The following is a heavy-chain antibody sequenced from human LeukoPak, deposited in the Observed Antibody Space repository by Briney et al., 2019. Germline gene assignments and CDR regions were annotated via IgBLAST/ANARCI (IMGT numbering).Heavy chain of an antibody. CDR3: ARDLTAGAVAGNPAGY. Sequence: GGSLRLSCAASGFSFSYYYMSWIRQAPGKGLELVSYISSTSTYTSHAASVKGRFTISKDNAKNSLYLQMNSLRAEDTALYYCARDLTAGAVAGNPAGYWGQGTLVTVSS. V-gene: IGHV3-11*06. CDR2: ISSTSTYT. D-gene: IGHD6-19*01. J-gene: IGHJ4*02. CDR1: GFSFSYYY.